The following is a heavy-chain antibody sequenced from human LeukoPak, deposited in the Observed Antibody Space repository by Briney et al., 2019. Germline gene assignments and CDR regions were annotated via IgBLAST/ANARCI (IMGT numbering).Heavy chain of an antibody. J-gene: IGHJ4*02. CDR2: IRYDGSNK. V-gene: IGHV3-30*02. CDR3: AKAVYSGSYAPRQLQFDY. D-gene: IGHD1-26*01. CDR1: GFTFSSYG. Sequence: GSLRLSCAASGFTFSSYGMHWVRQAPGKGLEWVAFIRYDGSNKYYADSVKGRFTISRDNSKNTLYLQMNSLRAEDTAVYYCAKAVYSGSYAPRQLQFDYWGQGTLVTVSS.